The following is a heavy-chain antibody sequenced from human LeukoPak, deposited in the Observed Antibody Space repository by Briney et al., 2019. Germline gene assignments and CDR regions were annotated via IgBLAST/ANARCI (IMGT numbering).Heavy chain of an antibody. CDR1: GFTVSTNC. V-gene: IGHV3-53*04. CDR2: IYSGGTT. J-gene: IGHJ4*02. D-gene: IGHD6-19*01. Sequence: GGSLRLSCAASGFTVSTNCMTWVRQAPGKGLEWVSTIYSGGTTYYADSVMGRFTISRHNSRNTLYLQMNSLRAEDTAVYYCARVRVHDSGCYDYWGQGTLVTVSS. CDR3: ARVRVHDSGCYDY.